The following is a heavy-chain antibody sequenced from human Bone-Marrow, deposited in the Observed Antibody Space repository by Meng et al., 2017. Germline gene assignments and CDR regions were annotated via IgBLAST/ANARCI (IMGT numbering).Heavy chain of an antibody. V-gene: IGHV3-43D*03. CDR1: GFTFDDHA. Sequence: VTPVGAVGVVVWPGGSLRLSCAVSGFTFDDHAMHWVRQAPGKGLEWVSLISWDGGSTYYADSVKGRFTISRDNSKNSLYLQMNSLRAEDTALYYCANRYFDLWGRGTLVTVSS. J-gene: IGHJ2*01. CDR2: ISWDGGST. CDR3: ANRYFDL.